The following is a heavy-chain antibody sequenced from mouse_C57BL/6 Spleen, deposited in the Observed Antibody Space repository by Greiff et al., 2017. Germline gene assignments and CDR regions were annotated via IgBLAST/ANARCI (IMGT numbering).Heavy chain of an antibody. CDR2: ISNLAYSI. CDR3: ARRPYGSSYGYFDV. D-gene: IGHD1-1*01. V-gene: IGHV5-15*01. Sequence: EVQLVESGGGLVQPGGSLKLSCAASGFTFSDYGMAWVRQAPRKGPEWVAFISNLAYSIYYADTVTGRFTISRENAKNTLYLEMSSLRSEDTAMYYCARRPYGSSYGYFDVWGTGTTVTVSS. J-gene: IGHJ1*03. CDR1: GFTFSDYG.